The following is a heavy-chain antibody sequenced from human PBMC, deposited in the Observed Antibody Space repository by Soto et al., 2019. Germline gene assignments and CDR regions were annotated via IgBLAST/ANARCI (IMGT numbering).Heavy chain of an antibody. CDR3: ARVVVPADTAYYYMDV. J-gene: IGHJ6*03. CDR1: GFTFSSYA. V-gene: IGHV3-64*01. Sequence: GGSLRLSCAASGFTFSSYAMHWVRQAPGKGLEYVSAISSNGGSTYYANSVKGRFTISRDNSKNTLYLQMGSLRAEDMAVYYCARVVVPADTAYYYMDVWGKGTTVTVSS. CDR2: ISSNGGST. D-gene: IGHD2-2*01.